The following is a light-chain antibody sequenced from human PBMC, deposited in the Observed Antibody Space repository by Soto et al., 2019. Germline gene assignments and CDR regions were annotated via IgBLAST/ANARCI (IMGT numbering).Light chain of an antibody. Sequence: QSVLTQPPSASGTPGQRVTISCSGSSSNIGSNYVYWYHQLPGTAPKVLMYMNNERPSGVPDRFSGSKSGTSASLAISGLRSEDESDYYCATWDDSLSGVVFGGGTKLTVL. V-gene: IGLV1-47*01. CDR3: ATWDDSLSGVV. J-gene: IGLJ2*01. CDR1: SSNIGSNY. CDR2: MNN.